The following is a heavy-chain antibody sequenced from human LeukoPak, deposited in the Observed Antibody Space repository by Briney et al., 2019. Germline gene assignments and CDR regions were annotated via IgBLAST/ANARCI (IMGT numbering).Heavy chain of an antibody. CDR2: IYPGDSDT. J-gene: IGHJ5*02. V-gene: IGHV5-51*01. CDR1: GYSITSYW. D-gene: IGHD2-15*01. CDR3: ARKYCSGGSCGWFDP. Sequence: GESLKISCKGSGYSITSYWIGWVRQMPGKGLEWMGTIYPGDSDTRYSPSFQGQVTISADKSISTAYLQWSSLKASDTAMYYCARKYCSGGSCGWFDPWGQGTLVTVSS.